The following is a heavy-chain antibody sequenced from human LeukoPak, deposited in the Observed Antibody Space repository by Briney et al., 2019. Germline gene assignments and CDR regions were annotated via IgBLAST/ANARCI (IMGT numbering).Heavy chain of an antibody. J-gene: IGHJ4*02. V-gene: IGHV3-48*04. Sequence: GGSLRLSCAASGFIVSNIYMNWVRQAPGKGLEWVSYITSSTSTTYYADSVKGRFTISRDNAKNSLYLQMNSLRSEDTAVYYCARGSGWLQLVHDYWGQGTLVTVSS. CDR2: ITSSTSTT. D-gene: IGHD5-24*01. CDR1: GFIVSNIY. CDR3: ARGSGWLQLVHDY.